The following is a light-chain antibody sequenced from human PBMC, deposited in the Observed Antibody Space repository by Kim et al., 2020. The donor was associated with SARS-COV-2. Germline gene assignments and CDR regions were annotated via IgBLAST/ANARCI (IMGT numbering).Light chain of an antibody. CDR2: GAS. CDR1: QSICNT. J-gene: IGKJ4*01. V-gene: IGKV3-15*01. CDR3: QQSNNWPFT. Sequence: VSPGESATLPCRASQSICNTLAWFQQRPGQAPRLLIYGASTRATGIPARFTGSGSGTEFTLTISSLQSEDFAVYYCQQSNNWPFTFGGGTKVDIK.